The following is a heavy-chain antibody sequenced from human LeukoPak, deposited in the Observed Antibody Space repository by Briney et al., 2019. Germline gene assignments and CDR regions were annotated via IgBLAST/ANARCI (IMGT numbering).Heavy chain of an antibody. CDR3: ARGYSYGYVLDY. Sequence: GRSLRLSCAASGFTFSSYAMHWVRQAPGKGLECVAVISYDGSNKYYADSVKGRFTISRDNSKNTLYLQMNSLRAEDTAVYYCARGYSYGYVLDYWGQGTLVTVSS. J-gene: IGHJ4*02. V-gene: IGHV3-30*04. CDR1: GFTFSSYA. D-gene: IGHD5-18*01. CDR2: ISYDGSNK.